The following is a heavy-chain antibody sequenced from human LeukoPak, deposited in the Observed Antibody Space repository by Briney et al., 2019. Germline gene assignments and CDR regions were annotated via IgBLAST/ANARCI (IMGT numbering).Heavy chain of an antibody. CDR1: GDSISSSSDY. J-gene: IGHJ4*02. CDR2: IYYSGST. Sequence: SETLSLTCTVSGDSISSSSDYWGWIRQPPGKGLEWIGSIYYSGSTYYSPSLKSRVTISVDTSKNQFSLKLSSVTAADTAVYYCARETRGFYGDYVRYFDYWGQGTLVTVSS. V-gene: IGHV4-39*02. CDR3: ARETRGFYGDYVRYFDY. D-gene: IGHD4-17*01.